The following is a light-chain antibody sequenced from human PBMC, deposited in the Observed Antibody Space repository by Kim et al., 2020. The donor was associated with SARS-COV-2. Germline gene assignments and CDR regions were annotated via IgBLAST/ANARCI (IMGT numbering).Light chain of an antibody. CDR2: SAS. J-gene: IGKJ1*01. CDR3: QQSYSMPWT. Sequence: ASVRDRVTITFRASQSVSTYLYWFQQRPGKAPKLLIYSASTLQTWVSARFSGTGSGTEFTLTISSLQPEDFATYYCQQSYSMPWTFGLGTKVYIK. CDR1: QSVSTY. V-gene: IGKV1-39*01.